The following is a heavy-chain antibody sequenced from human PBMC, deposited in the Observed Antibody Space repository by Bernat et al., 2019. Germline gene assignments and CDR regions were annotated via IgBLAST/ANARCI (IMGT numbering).Heavy chain of an antibody. V-gene: IGHV1-69*01. J-gene: IGHJ4*02. Sequence: QVQLVQSGAEVKKPGSSVKVSCKASGGTFSSYAISWVRQAPGQGLEWMGGIIPIFGTANYAQKFQDRVTITADESTSTAYMELSSLRSEDTAVYYCARGLGNMGTYSGYDWGYWGQGTLVTVSS. D-gene: IGHD5-12*01. CDR1: GGTFSSYA. CDR2: IIPIFGTA. CDR3: ARGLGNMGTYSGYDWGY.